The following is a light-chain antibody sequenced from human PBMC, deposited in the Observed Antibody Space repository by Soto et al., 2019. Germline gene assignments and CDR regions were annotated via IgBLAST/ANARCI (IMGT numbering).Light chain of an antibody. J-gene: IGLJ3*02. Sequence: QSVLTQPPSVSGAPGRRVTISCTGSSSNIGAGYDVHWYQQLPGTAPKLLIYGNSNRPSGVPDRFSGSKSGTSASLAITGLQAEDEADYYCQSYDSSSWVFGGGTKVTVL. CDR1: SSNIGAGYD. CDR2: GNS. CDR3: QSYDSSSWV. V-gene: IGLV1-40*01.